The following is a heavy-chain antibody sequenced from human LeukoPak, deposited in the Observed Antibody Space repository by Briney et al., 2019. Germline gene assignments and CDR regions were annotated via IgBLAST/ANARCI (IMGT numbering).Heavy chain of an antibody. CDR3: ARGIAAAEFTWFDP. CDR1: RGSISSYY. CDR2: VYSSGST. Sequence: SETLSLTCSVSRGSISSYYWSWIRQPAGKGLEWIGRVYSSGSTNYNPSLKSRVTMSIDTSKNQFSLKLNSVTAADTAVYYCARGIAAAEFTWFDPWGQGTLVTVSS. D-gene: IGHD6-13*01. V-gene: IGHV4-4*07. J-gene: IGHJ5*02.